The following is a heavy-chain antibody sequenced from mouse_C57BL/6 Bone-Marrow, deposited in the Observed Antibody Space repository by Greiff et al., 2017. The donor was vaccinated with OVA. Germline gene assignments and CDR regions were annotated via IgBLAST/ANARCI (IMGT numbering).Heavy chain of an antibody. J-gene: IGHJ3*01. Sequence: VKLMESGPGLVAPSQSLSFTCTVSGFSLTSYGVDWVRQSPGKGLEWLGVIWGVGSTNYNSALKSRLSISKDNSKSQVFLKMNRLQTDDTAMYYCARIYYYGSRSFAYWGQGTLVTVSA. CDR1: GFSLTSYG. D-gene: IGHD1-1*01. CDR2: IWGVGST. V-gene: IGHV2-6*01. CDR3: ARIYYYGSRSFAY.